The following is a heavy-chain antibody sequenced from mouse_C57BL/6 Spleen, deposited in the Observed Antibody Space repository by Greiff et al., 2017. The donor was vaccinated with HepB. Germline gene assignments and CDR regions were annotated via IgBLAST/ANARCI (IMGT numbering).Heavy chain of an antibody. D-gene: IGHD2-1*01. V-gene: IGHV1-61*01. CDR2: IYPSDSET. CDR3: ARRDGNFYWYFDV. J-gene: IGHJ1*03. CDR1: GYTFTSYW. Sequence: QVQLQQPGAELVRPGSSVKLSCKASGYTFTSYWMDWVKQRPGQGLEWIGNIYPSDSETHYNQKFKDKATLTVDKSSSTAYMQLSSLTSEDSAVYYCARRDGNFYWYFDVWGTGTTVTVSS.